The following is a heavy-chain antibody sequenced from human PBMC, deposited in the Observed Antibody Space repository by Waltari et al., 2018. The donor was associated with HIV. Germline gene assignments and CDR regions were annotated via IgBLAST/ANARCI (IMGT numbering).Heavy chain of an antibody. V-gene: IGHV3-30*04. D-gene: IGHD1-1*01. Sequence: VQLVASGGGVVKPGRSLRLSCTGSGFTFNNSILHRVCTAPGKGLEWIALISYDGSDKDYADSLRGRFTISRDNSKNTLFLQMDSLRIEDTALYYCAREAVTTNYYFDNWGQGTLVTVSS. J-gene: IGHJ4*02. CDR1: GFTFNNSI. CDR3: AREAVTTNYYFDN. CDR2: ISYDGSDK.